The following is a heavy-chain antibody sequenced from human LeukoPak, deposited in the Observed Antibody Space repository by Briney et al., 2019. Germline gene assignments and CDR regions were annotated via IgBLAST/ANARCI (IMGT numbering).Heavy chain of an antibody. J-gene: IGHJ5*02. CDR3: ARDRAVAGTHMFYWFDP. V-gene: IGHV3-21*01. CDR1: GFTFSSYS. CDR2: ISSSSSYI. D-gene: IGHD6-19*01. Sequence: GGSLRLSCAASGFTFSSYSINWVRQAPGKGLEWVSSISSSSSYIYYADSVKGRFTISRDNAKNSLYLQMNSLRAEDTAVYYCARDRAVAGTHMFYWFDPWGQGTLVTVSS.